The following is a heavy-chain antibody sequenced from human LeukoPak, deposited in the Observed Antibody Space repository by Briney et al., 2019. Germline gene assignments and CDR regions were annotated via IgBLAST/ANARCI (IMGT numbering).Heavy chain of an antibody. CDR2: INPNSGGT. CDR1: GYTFTGYY. CDR3: ARELDILTVVYAFDI. D-gene: IGHD3-9*01. J-gene: IGHJ3*02. V-gene: IGHV1-2*02. Sequence: GASVKVSCKASGYTFTGYYMHWVRQAPGQGLEWMGWINPNSGGTNYAQKFQGRVTMTRDTSISTAYMELSRLRSDDTAVYYCARELDILTVVYAFDIWGQGTRVTVSS.